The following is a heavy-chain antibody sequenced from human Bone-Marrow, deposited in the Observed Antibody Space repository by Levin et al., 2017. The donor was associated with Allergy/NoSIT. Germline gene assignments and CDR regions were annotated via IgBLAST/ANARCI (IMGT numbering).Heavy chain of an antibody. Sequence: GGSLRLSCAASGFTVSSNYMSWVRQAPGKGLEWVSVIYSGGSTYYADSVKGRFTISRDNSKNTLYLQMNSLRAEDTAVYYCARTGTGTTEDYFDYWGQGTLVTVSS. CDR1: GFTVSSNY. J-gene: IGHJ4*02. CDR3: ARTGTGTTEDYFDY. V-gene: IGHV3-66*01. CDR2: IYSGGST. D-gene: IGHD1-1*01.